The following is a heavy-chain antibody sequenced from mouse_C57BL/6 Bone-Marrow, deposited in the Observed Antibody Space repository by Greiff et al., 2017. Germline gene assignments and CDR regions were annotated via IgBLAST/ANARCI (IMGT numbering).Heavy chain of an antibody. Sequence: QVQLKQPGAELVRPGSSVKLSCKASGYTFTSYWMDWVKQRPGQGLEWIGNIYPSDSETHYNQKFKDKATLTVDKSSSTAYMQLSSLTSEDSAVYYCARGYYGNYEGYWGQGTTLTVSS. CDR2: IYPSDSET. CDR1: GYTFTSYW. V-gene: IGHV1-61*01. CDR3: ARGYYGNYEGY. J-gene: IGHJ2*01. D-gene: IGHD2-1*01.